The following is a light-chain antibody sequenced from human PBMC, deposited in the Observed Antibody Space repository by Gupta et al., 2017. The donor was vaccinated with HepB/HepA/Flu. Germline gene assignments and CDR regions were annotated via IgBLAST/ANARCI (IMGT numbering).Light chain of an antibody. Sequence: DIQMTQSPSSLSASVGDRVTITCRASQSIRSYLNWYQQKPGKAPKLLIYAASSLQSGVPSRFSGSGSGTDFTLTISRLQPEDFATYYCQHRHSTPRTFGQGTKVEIK. CDR1: QSIRSY. V-gene: IGKV1-39*01. CDR2: AAS. CDR3: QHRHSTPRT. J-gene: IGKJ1*01.